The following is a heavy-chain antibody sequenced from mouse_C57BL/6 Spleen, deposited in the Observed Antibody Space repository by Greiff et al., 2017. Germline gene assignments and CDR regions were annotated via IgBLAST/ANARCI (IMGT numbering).Heavy chain of an antibody. CDR2: IYPGSGST. Sequence: QVQLQQPGAELVKPGASVKMSCKASGYTFTSYWITWVKQRPGQGLEWIGDIYPGSGSTNYNEKFTSKATLTVDTSSSTAYMQLSSLTSEDSAVYYCARGDGTGSTGYYAMDYWGQGTSVTVSA. D-gene: IGHD2-1*01. J-gene: IGHJ4*01. CDR3: ARGDGTGSTGYYAMDY. CDR1: GYTFTSYW. V-gene: IGHV1-55*01.